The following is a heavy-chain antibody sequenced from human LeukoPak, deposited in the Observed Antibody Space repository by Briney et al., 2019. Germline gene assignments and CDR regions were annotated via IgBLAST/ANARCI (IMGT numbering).Heavy chain of an antibody. V-gene: IGHV3-23*01. CDR3: AKDAVRGRFDP. D-gene: IGHD3-10*01. Sequence: GGSLRLSCAASGFPFGTYAMSWVRQAPGKGLEWVSAISGGSDNTHYAESVKGRFTISRDISKSTVYLQMNSLRVEDTAVYYCAKDAVRGRFDPWGQGTMVTVSS. CDR2: ISGGSDNT. CDR1: GFPFGTYA. J-gene: IGHJ5*02.